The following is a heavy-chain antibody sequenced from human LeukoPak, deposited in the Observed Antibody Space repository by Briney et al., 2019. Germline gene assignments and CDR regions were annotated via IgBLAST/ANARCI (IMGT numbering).Heavy chain of an antibody. Sequence: GSLRLSCAASGFTFSTYSMTWIRQPPGKGLEWIGEIDNSGSTNYNPSLKSRVTISRDTSKNQFSLKLSSVTAADTAVYYCARGRAFFDWGQGTLVTVSS. CDR2: IDNSGST. CDR3: ARGRAFFD. V-gene: IGHV4-34*01. CDR1: GFTFSTYS. J-gene: IGHJ4*02. D-gene: IGHD3-3*02.